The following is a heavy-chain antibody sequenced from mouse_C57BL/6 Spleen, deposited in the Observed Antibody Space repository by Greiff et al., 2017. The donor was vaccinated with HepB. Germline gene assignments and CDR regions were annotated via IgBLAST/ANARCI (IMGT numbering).Heavy chain of an antibody. CDR3: ARRDYYSNFDY. CDR1: GYTFTDYY. J-gene: IGHJ2*01. V-gene: IGHV1-19*01. D-gene: IGHD2-5*01. Sequence: EVKLQESGPVLVKPGASVKMSCKASGYTFTDYYMNWVKQSHGKSLEWIGVINPYNGGTSYNQKFKGKATLTVDKSSSTAYMELNSLTSEDSAVYYCARRDYYSNFDYWGQGTTLTVSS. CDR2: INPYNGGT.